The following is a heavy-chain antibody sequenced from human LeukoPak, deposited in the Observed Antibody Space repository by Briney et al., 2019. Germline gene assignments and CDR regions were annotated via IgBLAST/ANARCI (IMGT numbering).Heavy chain of an antibody. J-gene: IGHJ4*02. CDR1: GYTFTGYY. CDR3: ARGLVSSGWLDY. Sequence: ASVKASCKASGYTFTGYYMHWVRQAPGQGLEWMGWINPNSGGTNYAQKFQGRVTMTRDTSISTAYMELSRLRSDDTAVYYCARGLVSSGWLDYWGQGTLVTVSS. V-gene: IGHV1-2*02. CDR2: INPNSGGT. D-gene: IGHD6-19*01.